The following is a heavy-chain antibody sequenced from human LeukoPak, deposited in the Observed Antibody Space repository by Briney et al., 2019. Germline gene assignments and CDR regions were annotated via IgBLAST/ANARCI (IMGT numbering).Heavy chain of an antibody. V-gene: IGHV3-48*03. D-gene: IGHD3-22*01. CDR2: ISVSGASI. CDR1: GFPFINSE. J-gene: IGHJ4*02. Sequence: GGSLRLSCAASGFPFINSEMNWVRQPPGKGLEWVSYISVSGASIYSADSVRGRFTISRDNAKNSLYLQMNSLRAEDTAVYYCARFSLYDNSGYYSWLFDFWGQGTLVTVSS. CDR3: ARFSLYDNSGYYSWLFDF.